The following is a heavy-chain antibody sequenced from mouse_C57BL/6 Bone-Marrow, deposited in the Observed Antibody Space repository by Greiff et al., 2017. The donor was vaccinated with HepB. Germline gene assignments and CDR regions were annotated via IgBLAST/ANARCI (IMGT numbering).Heavy chain of an antibody. V-gene: IGHV1-53*01. J-gene: IGHJ2*01. CDR3: ARSGGLRRTYYFDY. Sequence: QVQLQQPGTELVKTGASVKLSCEASGYTFTSYWMHWVKQRPGQGLEWIGNINPSNGGTNYNEKFKSKATLTVDKSSSTAYMQLSSLTSEDSAVYYCARSGGLRRTYYFDYWGQGTTLTVSS. CDR2: INPSNGGT. CDR1: GYTFTSYW. D-gene: IGHD2-4*01.